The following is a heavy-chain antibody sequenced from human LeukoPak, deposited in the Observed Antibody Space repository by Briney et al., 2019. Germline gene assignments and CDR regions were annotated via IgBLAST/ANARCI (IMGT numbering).Heavy chain of an antibody. Sequence: SETLSLTCTVSGGSISSYYWSWIRQPPGKGLEWIGEINHSGSTNYNPSLKSRVTISVDTSKNQFSLKLSSVTAADTAVYHCAGGRGSLVSITDYWGQGTLVTVSS. CDR3: AGGRGSLVSITDY. CDR2: INHSGST. D-gene: IGHD3-10*01. J-gene: IGHJ4*02. CDR1: GGSISSYY. V-gene: IGHV4-34*01.